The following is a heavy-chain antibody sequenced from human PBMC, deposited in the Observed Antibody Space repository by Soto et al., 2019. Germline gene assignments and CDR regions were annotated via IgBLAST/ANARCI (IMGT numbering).Heavy chain of an antibody. CDR1: GGTFSDYT. V-gene: IGHV1-69*01. D-gene: IGHD1-26*01. CDR3: ARNGLLTGTGYSYGMDA. CDR2: IIPIFDTA. J-gene: IGHJ6*02. Sequence: QVQLVQSGAELRKPGSSVKVSCKASGGTFSDYTINWVRQAPGQRLEWMGGIIPIFDTANYAEKFQGRVTITAHESTSTSYMEVSSLRSEDTAVYSCARNGLLTGTGYSYGMDAWGQGTMVTVSS.